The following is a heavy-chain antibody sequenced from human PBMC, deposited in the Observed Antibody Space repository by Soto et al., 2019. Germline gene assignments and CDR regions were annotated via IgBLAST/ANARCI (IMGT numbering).Heavy chain of an antibody. Sequence: ASVKVSFKASGYTFTSYGIIWVRQAPGQGLEWMGWISGYNGDTYYAAKLQDRVTMTTNTSTTTAYLELRSLRSDDTAGYYCARDREGAPDIWGQGTMVTVSS. CDR2: ISGYNGDT. J-gene: IGHJ3*02. CDR1: GYTFTSYG. V-gene: IGHV1-18*01. CDR3: ARDREGAPDI.